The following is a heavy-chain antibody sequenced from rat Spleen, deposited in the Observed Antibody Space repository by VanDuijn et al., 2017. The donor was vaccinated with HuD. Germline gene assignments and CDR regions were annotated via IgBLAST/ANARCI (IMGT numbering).Heavy chain of an antibody. Sequence: EVQLAESGGGLVQPGRSLKLSCAASGFTFDDYGMAWVRQAPKNGLEWVASISWGGSSAYYPGNVKGRFTISRDDAKNALFLQMNNLRSEDAAIYYCTRRVATTSVMDAWGQGVSVTVSS. CDR2: ISWGGSSA. CDR3: TRRVATTSVMDA. CDR1: GFTFDDYG. J-gene: IGHJ4*01. D-gene: IGHD1-10*01. V-gene: IGHV5-7*01.